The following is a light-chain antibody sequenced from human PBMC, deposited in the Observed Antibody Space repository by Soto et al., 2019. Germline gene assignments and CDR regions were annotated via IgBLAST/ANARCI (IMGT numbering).Light chain of an antibody. J-gene: IGKJ5*01. CDR1: RGISSY. Sequence: IQLTQSPSSLSASVGDRVTITCQASRGISSYLAWYRQKPGKAPKLLVYSASTLQSGVPSRFSGSGSGPDFTLTISSLQPEDSATYFCQQLNSYPQTFGQGTRLEIK. CDR3: QQLNSYPQT. V-gene: IGKV1-9*01. CDR2: SAS.